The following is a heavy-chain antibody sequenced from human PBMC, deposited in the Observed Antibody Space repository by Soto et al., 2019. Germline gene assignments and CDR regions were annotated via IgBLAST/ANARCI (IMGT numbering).Heavy chain of an antibody. CDR3: ARRGARPPYGTNGVCYNDYFDD. D-gene: IGHD2-8*01. Sequence: SETLSLTCAVSSGSISSSNWWSWVRQPPGKGLEWIGEIYHSGSTNYNPSLKSRVTISVDKSKNQFSLKLSSVTAADTAVYYCARRGARPPYGTNGVCYNDYFDDWGQGTLVTVSS. CDR2: IYHSGST. V-gene: IGHV4-4*02. CDR1: SGSISSSNW. J-gene: IGHJ4*02.